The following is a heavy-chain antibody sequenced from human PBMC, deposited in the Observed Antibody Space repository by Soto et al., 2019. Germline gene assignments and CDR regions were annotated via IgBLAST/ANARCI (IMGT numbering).Heavy chain of an antibody. Sequence: GVSAKVTSKECRFAIDCKYRCSLHQAPGKGSEWMGVINPSGGSTSYAQKFQGRVTMTRDTSTSTVYMELSSLRSEDTAMYYCAKAYYDFWRGYPDPNYYYYGMDVWGQGTTVTVSS. CDR2: INPSGGST. CDR1: RFAIDCKY. CDR3: AKAYYDFWRGYPDPNYYYYGMDV. J-gene: IGHJ6*02. V-gene: IGHV1-46*02. D-gene: IGHD3-3*01.